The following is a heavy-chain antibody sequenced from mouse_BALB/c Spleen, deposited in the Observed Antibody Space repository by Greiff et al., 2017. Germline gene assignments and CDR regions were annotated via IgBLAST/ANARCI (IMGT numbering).Heavy chain of an antibody. CDR3: ARYDYDDYAMDY. D-gene: IGHD2-4*01. Sequence: VQLQQSGPGLVAPSHSLSITCTVSGFSLTGYGVNWVRQPPGKGLEWLGMIWGDGSTDYNSALKSRLSISKDNSKSQVFLKMNSLQTDDTARYYCARYDYDDYAMDYWGQGTSVTVSS. CDR1: GFSLTGYG. V-gene: IGHV2-6-7*01. CDR2: IWGDGST. J-gene: IGHJ4*01.